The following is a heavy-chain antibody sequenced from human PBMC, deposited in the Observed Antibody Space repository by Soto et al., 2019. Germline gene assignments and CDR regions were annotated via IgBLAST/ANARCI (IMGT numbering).Heavy chain of an antibody. J-gene: IGHJ4*02. CDR2: IYYTGRT. D-gene: IGHD5-12*01. V-gene: IGHV4-59*08. CDR3: ARHLDVVATMFDY. CDR1: GGSIRNYY. Sequence: QVQLQESGPGLVKPSETLSLTCTVSGGSIRNYYWSWIRQPPGKGLEWIGYIYYTGRTNYNPSLKSPVTISVDTSKNRFSLKLNSVTAADTAVYYCARHLDVVATMFDYWGQGTLVTVSS.